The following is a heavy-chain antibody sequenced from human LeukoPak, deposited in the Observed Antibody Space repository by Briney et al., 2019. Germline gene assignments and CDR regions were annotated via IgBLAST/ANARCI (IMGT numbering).Heavy chain of an antibody. CDR2: IYHSGST. CDR1: GGSISSGGYY. D-gene: IGHD5/OR15-5a*01. J-gene: IGHJ6*03. V-gene: IGHV4-30-2*01. Sequence: SQTLSLTCTVSGGSISSGGYYWSWIRQPPGKGLEWIGYIYHSGSTYYNPSLKSRVTISVDTSKNQFSLKLSSVTAANTAVYYCARDRIYEGWDYYMDVWGKGTTVTVSS. CDR3: ARDRIYEGWDYYMDV.